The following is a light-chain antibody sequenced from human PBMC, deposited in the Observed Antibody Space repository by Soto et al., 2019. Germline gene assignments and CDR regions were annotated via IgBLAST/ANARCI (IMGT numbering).Light chain of an antibody. V-gene: IGKV3-11*01. J-gene: IGKJ4*01. CDR1: QTVSSN. CDR3: QHRSNWPLT. CDR2: DAY. Sequence: ETVLTLSAGPLSLSQGERATLSCRASQTVSSNLAWYQQKPGQAPRLLIFDAYNRATGIPGRFSGSGSGTDFTLTISSLEPEDFAVYYCQHRSNWPLTFGGGTKVDIK.